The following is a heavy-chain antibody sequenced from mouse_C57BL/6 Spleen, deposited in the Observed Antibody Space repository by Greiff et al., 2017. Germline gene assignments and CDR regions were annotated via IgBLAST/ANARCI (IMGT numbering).Heavy chain of an antibody. CDR1: GYAFSSYW. Sequence: VQLQQSGAELVKPGASVKISCKASGYAFSSYWMNWVKQRPGKGIEWIGQIYPGDGDTNYNGKFKGKATLTADKSSSTAYMQLSSLTSEDSAVYFCARDDYSNYFDYWGQGTTLTVSS. V-gene: IGHV1-80*01. D-gene: IGHD2-5*01. CDR3: ARDDYSNYFDY. J-gene: IGHJ2*01. CDR2: IYPGDGDT.